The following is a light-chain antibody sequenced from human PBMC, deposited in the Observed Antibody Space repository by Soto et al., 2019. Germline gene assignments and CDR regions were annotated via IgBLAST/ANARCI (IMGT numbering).Light chain of an antibody. CDR1: SSDVGGYNY. J-gene: IGLJ2*01. CDR2: EVS. V-gene: IGLV2-14*01. Sequence: QSALTQPDSVSGSPGQSITISCTGTSSDVGGYNYVSWYQQHPGKAPKLMIYEVSNRPSEVSNRFSGSKSGNTASLTISGLQAEDEGNYYCSSYTSSSTLVVFGGGTKLTVL. CDR3: SSYTSSSTLVV.